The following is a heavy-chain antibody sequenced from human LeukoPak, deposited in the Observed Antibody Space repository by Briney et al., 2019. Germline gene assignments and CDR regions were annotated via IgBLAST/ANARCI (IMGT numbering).Heavy chain of an antibody. CDR2: INPSGGST. V-gene: IGHV1-46*01. CDR3: AREEGYCSGGSCSSANWFDP. CDR1: GYTFTSYG. J-gene: IGHJ5*02. Sequence: ASVKVSCKASGYTFTSYGISWVRQAPGQGLEWMGIINPSGGSTSYAQKFQGRVTMTRDTSTSTVYMELSSLRSEDTAVYYCAREEGYCSGGSCSSANWFDPWGQGTLVTVSS. D-gene: IGHD2-15*01.